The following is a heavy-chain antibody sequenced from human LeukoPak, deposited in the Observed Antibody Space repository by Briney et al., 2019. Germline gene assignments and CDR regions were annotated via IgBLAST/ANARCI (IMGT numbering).Heavy chain of an antibody. CDR2: IYPGDSDT. D-gene: IGHD5-12*01. J-gene: IGHJ4*02. V-gene: IGHV5-51*01. Sequence: GESLKISCKCSGYSFTSYWLGWVRQVPGKGLEWMGIIYPGDSDTRYSPSFQGQVTISADKFITTAYLQWSSLKASDTAMYYCARRRGSGYLFDNWGQGTLVTVSS. CDR3: ARRRGSGYLFDN. CDR1: GYSFTSYW.